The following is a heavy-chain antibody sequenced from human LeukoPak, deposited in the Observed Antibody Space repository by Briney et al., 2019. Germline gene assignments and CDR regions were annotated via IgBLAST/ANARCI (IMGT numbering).Heavy chain of an antibody. J-gene: IGHJ4*02. D-gene: IGHD5-18*01. CDR1: GYTFTGYY. V-gene: IGHV1-2*02. CDR3: ARVWIQLWLPHFDY. Sequence: ASVKVSCKASGYTFTGYYMHWVRQAPGQGLEWMGWINPNSGGTNYAQKFQGRVTMTRDTSISTAYMELSRLRSDDTAVYYCARVWIQLWLPHFDYWGQGALVTVSS. CDR2: INPNSGGT.